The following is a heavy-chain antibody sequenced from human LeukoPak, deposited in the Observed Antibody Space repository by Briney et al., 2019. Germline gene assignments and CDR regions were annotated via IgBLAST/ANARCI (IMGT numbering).Heavy chain of an antibody. V-gene: IGHV3-30*04. CDR3: AKDRKVRGAIDY. D-gene: IGHD3-10*01. Sequence: PGGSLRLSCAASGFTFSSYAMHWVRQAPGKGLEWVAVISYDGSNKYYADSVKGRFTISRDNSKNTLYLQMNSLRAEDTAVYYCAKDRKVRGAIDYWGQGTLVTVSS. CDR1: GFTFSSYA. J-gene: IGHJ4*02. CDR2: ISYDGSNK.